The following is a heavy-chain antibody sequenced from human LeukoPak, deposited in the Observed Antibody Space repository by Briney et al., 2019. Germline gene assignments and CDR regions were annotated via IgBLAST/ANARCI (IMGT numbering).Heavy chain of an antibody. CDR2: IGGSGDKT. CDR3: VRRGDASSGWGDRDY. Sequence: GGSLRLSCAASGFTFSSYNMNWVRQAPGKGLEWVSTIGGSGDKTFYADSVKGRFTISRDNSKNMLHLQMSSLTGEDTALYYCVRRGDASSGWGDRDYWGQGALVTVSS. J-gene: IGHJ4*02. CDR1: GFTFSSYN. D-gene: IGHD6-19*01. V-gene: IGHV3-23*01.